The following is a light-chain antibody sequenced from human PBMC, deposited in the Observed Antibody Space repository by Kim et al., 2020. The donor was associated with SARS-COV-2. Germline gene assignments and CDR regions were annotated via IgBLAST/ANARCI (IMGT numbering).Light chain of an antibody. Sequence: GQRFTISCSGSSSSIGNNPVSWYQQLPETAPKLLIYGDDQRPSGVPGRFSGSKSGTSASLAISGLQSGDDADYFCATWDDSLYGRVFGGGTQLTVL. CDR2: GDD. V-gene: IGLV1-44*01. CDR1: SSSIGNNP. J-gene: IGLJ3*02. CDR3: ATWDDSLYGRV.